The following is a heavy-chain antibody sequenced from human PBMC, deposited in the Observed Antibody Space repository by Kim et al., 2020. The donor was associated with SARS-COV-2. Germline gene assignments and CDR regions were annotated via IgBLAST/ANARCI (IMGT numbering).Heavy chain of an antibody. D-gene: IGHD3-22*01. Sequence: SETLSLTCIVSGGSITSGDFYWSWIRQPPGKALEWIGYIYFSGSTDYNASLKKRVTISRDTSRNQFSLHLNSVTAADTAVYFCARADYYNSDGKRWAFDIWGPGTMVTVSS. CDR1: GGSITSGDFY. CDR2: IYFSGST. V-gene: IGHV4-30-4*01. J-gene: IGHJ3*02. CDR3: ARADYYNSDGKRWAFDI.